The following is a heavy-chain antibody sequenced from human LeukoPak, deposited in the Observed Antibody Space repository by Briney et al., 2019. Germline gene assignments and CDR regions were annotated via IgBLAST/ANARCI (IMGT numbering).Heavy chain of an antibody. CDR3: AKDRIETMIVVVPFDY. J-gene: IGHJ4*02. CDR2: ISYDGSNK. CDR1: GFTFSSYG. Sequence: GGSLRLSCAASGFTFSSYGMHWVRQAPGKGLEWVAVISYDGSNKYYADSVKGRFTISRDNSKNTLYLQMNSLRAEDTAVYYCAKDRIETMIVVVPFDYWGQGTLVTVSS. V-gene: IGHV3-30*18. D-gene: IGHD3-22*01.